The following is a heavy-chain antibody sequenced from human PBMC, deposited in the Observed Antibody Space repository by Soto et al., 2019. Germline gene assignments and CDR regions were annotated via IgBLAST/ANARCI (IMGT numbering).Heavy chain of an antibody. D-gene: IGHD3-16*01. V-gene: IGHV3-23*01. CDR1: GFTFSSYA. Sequence: GSLRLSCAASGFTFSSYAMSWVRQAPGKGLEWVSAISGSGGSTYYADSVKGRFTISRDNSKNTLYLQMNSLRAEDTAVYYCARFMINPRNFDYWGQGTLVTVDS. CDR2: ISGSGGST. J-gene: IGHJ4*02. CDR3: ARFMINPRNFDY.